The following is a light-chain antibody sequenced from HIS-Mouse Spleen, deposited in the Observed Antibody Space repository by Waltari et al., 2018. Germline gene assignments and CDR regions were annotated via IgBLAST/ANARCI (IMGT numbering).Light chain of an antibody. CDR3: CSYAGSSTFVV. CDR2: EGS. CDR1: RSDGGSHNL. Sequence: QSALTQPASVSGSPGQSITISCTGTRSDGGSHNLVSWYQQHPGKAPKPMIYEGSKRPSGVSNRFSGSKSGNTASLTIAGLQAEDEADYYCCSYAGSSTFVVFGGGTKLTVL. V-gene: IGLV2-23*01. J-gene: IGLJ2*01.